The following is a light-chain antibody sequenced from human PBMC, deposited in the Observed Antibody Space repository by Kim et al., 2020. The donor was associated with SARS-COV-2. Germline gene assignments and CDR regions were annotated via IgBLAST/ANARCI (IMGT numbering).Light chain of an antibody. CDR1: QSVSSSY. CDR2: GAS. V-gene: IGKV3-20*01. CDR3: QQKGT. J-gene: IGKJ1*01. Sequence: LSLSPGERATLSCRASQSVSSSYLAWYQQKPGQAPRLLIYGASSRATGIPDRFSGSGSGTDFTLTISRLEPEDFAVYYCQQKGTFGQGTKVDIK.